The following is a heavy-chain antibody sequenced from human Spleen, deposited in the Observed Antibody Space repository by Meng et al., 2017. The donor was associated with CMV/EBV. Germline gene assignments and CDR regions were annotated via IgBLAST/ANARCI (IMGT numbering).Heavy chain of an antibody. J-gene: IGHJ5*02. CDR2: ISTQYGNT. D-gene: IGHD1-7*01. Sequence: ASVKVSCKASGYTFANYGITWVRQAPGQGLEWMGWISTQYGNTKYAQRFQGRVTMTTDTSTNTAYTELRSLRSDDTAVYYCARGWGQKRELRLSQGWFDPWGQGTLVTVSS. CDR3: ARGWGQKRELRLSQGWFDP. V-gene: IGHV1-18*01. CDR1: GYTFANYG.